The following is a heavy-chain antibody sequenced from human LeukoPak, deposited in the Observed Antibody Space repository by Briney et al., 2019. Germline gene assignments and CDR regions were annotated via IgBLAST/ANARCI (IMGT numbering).Heavy chain of an antibody. Sequence: PSETLSLTCAVSGGSISSSYYYWGWIRQPPGKGLEWIGSIYYGGDTYYNPSLKRRVTISVDTSKNQFSLKLSSVTAADTAVYYCARPGFGSGSCYRDWGQGTLVTVSS. CDR3: ARPGFGSGSCYRD. D-gene: IGHD3-10*01. V-gene: IGHV4-39*01. CDR1: GGSISSSYYY. CDR2: IYYGGDT. J-gene: IGHJ4*02.